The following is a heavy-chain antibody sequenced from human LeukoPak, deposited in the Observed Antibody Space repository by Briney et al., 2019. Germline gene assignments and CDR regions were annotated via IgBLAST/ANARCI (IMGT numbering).Heavy chain of an antibody. CDR2: IDTNSFYI. J-gene: IGHJ4*02. D-gene: IGHD6-13*01. CDR3: ARVRGSSSRRGGADY. V-gene: IGHV3-21*01. CDR1: GFIITGHS. Sequence: GGSLRLSCGASGFIITGHSMNWVRQARGKGLEWVASIDTNSFYIYHADAVMGRFTISRDNAKNSLYLQMNSLRAEDTAVYYCARVRGSSSRRGGADYWGQGTLVTVSS.